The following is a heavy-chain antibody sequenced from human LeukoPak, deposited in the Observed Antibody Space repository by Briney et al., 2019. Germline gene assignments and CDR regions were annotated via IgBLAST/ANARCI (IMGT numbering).Heavy chain of an antibody. CDR3: ARVSMITFGGVILYFDY. J-gene: IGHJ4*02. CDR2: INPSGGST. CDR1: GYTFTSYY. D-gene: IGHD3-16*01. V-gene: IGHV1-46*01. Sequence: ASVKVSCKASGYTFTSYYMHWVRQAPGQGLEWMGIINPSGGSTSYAQKFQGRVTMTRDTSTSTVYMELSSLRSEDTAVYYCARVSMITFGGVILYFDYRGQGTLVTVSS.